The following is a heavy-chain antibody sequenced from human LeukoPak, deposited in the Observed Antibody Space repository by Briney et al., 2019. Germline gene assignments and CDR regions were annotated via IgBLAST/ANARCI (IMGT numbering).Heavy chain of an antibody. D-gene: IGHD4-17*01. Sequence: GGSLRLSCAASGFTFSSYAMHWVRQAPGKGLEWVAVISYDGSNKYYADSVKGRFTISRDNSKNTLYLQMNSLRAEDTAVYYCARDYGEGAYWGQGTLVTVSS. J-gene: IGHJ4*02. V-gene: IGHV3-30-3*01. CDR1: GFTFSSYA. CDR2: ISYDGSNK. CDR3: ARDYGEGAY.